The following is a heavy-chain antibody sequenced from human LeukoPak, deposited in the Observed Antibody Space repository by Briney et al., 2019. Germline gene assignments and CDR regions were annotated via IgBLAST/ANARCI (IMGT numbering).Heavy chain of an antibody. V-gene: IGHV4-59*08. CDR2: IYYSGST. CDR1: GGSFSGYY. Sequence: PSETLSLTCAVYGGSFSGYYWSWIRQPPGKGLEWIGYIYYSGSTNYNPSLKSRVTISVDTSKNQFSLKLSSVTAADTAVYYCARLNPIGDYFDYWGQGTLVTVSS. CDR3: ARLNPIGDYFDY. J-gene: IGHJ4*02. D-gene: IGHD3-22*01.